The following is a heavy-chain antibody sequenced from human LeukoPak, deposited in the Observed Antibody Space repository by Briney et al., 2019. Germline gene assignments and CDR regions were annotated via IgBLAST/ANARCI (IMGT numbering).Heavy chain of an antibody. CDR3: ARVVAVAGFIGY. CDR1: GGSISSYY. J-gene: IGHJ4*02. D-gene: IGHD6-19*01. CDR2: IYYSGST. V-gene: IGHV4-59*12. Sequence: SETLPLTCTVSGGSISSYYWSWIRQPPGKGLEWIGYIYYSGSTNYNPSLKSRVTISVDTSKNQFSLKLSSVTAADTAVYYCARVVAVAGFIGYWGQGTLVTVSS.